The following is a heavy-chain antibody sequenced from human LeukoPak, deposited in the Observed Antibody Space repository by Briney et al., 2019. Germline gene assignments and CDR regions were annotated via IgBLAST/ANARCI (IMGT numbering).Heavy chain of an antibody. V-gene: IGHV4-39*07. Sequence: SETLSLTCTVSGGSISSSSYYWGWIRQPPGKGLEWIGSIYYSGSTYYNPSLKSRVTISVDTSKNQFSLKLSSVTAADTAVYYCARDPDYYDSSGKTPLLDYWGQGTLVTVSS. D-gene: IGHD3-22*01. CDR3: ARDPDYYDSSGKTPLLDY. CDR2: IYYSGST. CDR1: GGSISSSSYY. J-gene: IGHJ4*02.